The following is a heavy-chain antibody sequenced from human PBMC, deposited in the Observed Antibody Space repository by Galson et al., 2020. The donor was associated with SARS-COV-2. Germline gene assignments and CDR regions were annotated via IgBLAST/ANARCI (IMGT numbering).Heavy chain of an antibody. D-gene: IGHD3-9*01. CDR2: ISYDGSNK. Sequence: GGSLRLSCAASGFTFSSYGMHWVRQAPGKGLEWVAVISYDGSNKYYADSVKGRFTISRDNSKNTLYLQMNSLRAEDTAVYYCAKDSHNQYYVILTGYSGDLGRYYYGMDVWGQGTTVTVSS. CDR3: AKDSHNQYYVILTGYSGDLGRYYYGMDV. V-gene: IGHV3-30*18. CDR1: GFTFSSYG. J-gene: IGHJ6*02.